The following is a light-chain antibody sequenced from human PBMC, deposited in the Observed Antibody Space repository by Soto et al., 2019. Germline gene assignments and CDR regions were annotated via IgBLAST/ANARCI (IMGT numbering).Light chain of an antibody. V-gene: IGKV3-20*01. CDR2: GAS. CDR1: QSVSSSY. J-gene: IGKJ2*01. CDR3: QQYDSSRVT. Sequence: ENVLTQSPGTLSLSPGERATLSCRASQSVSSSYLTWYQQKPGQAPRLLIYGASSRATDIPDRFSGSGSGTDFTLTVSRVEPEDFAVYYCQQYDSSRVTFGQGTKLEIK.